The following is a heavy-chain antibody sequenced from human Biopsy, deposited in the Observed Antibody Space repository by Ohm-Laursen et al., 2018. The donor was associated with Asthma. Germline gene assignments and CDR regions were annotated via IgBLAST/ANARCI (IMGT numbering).Heavy chain of an antibody. CDR3: VRWRSGYPDHYSDF. V-gene: IGHV3-30*03. J-gene: IGHJ4*02. Sequence: SLRLSCTASVLTFSSYGMVWVRLAPGKGLEWVALISNDGANKFYADSVQGRFTISRDNSKNTLYLQMHSLRGDDTAVYYCVRWRSGYPDHYSDFWGLGTLVTVSS. CDR1: VLTFSSYG. D-gene: IGHD2-21*01. CDR2: ISNDGANK.